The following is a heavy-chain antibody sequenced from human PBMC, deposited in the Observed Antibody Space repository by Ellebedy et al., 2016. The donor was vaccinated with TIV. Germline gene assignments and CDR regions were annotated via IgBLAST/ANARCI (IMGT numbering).Heavy chain of an antibody. V-gene: IGHV3-64*02. CDR3: ARVWSGTYDY. J-gene: IGHJ4*02. CDR2: ISTNGGNT. D-gene: IGHD1-26*01. Sequence: PGGSLRLSCSASGFTFSTYAMHWVRQAPGKGLEYVSSISTNGGNTYYADSVKGRSTISRDNSKHTLYLQMDSLRTEDMAVYYCARVWSGTYDYWGQGILVTVSS. CDR1: GFTFSTYA.